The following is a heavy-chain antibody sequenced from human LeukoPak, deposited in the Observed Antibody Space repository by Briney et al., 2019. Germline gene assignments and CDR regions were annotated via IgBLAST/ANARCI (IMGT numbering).Heavy chain of an antibody. CDR3: ARARYCSGGSCYPNG. CDR2: IIPILGIA. J-gene: IGHJ4*02. Sequence: ASVKVSCKASDYTFTNYAISWVRQAPGQGLEWMGRIIPILGIANYAQKFQGRVTITADKSTSTAYMELSSLRSEDTAVYYCARARYCSGGSCYPNGWGQGTLVTVSS. D-gene: IGHD2-15*01. V-gene: IGHV1-69*04. CDR1: DYTFTNYA.